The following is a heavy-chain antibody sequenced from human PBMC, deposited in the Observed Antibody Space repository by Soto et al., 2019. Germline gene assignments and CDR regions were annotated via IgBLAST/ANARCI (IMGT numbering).Heavy chain of an antibody. CDR3: ARDMGFGLSDY. CDR2: INAGNGNT. Sequence: QVQLVQSGAEVKKPGASVKVSCKASGYTFTSYAMHWVRQAPGQRLEWMGWINAGNGNTKYSQKFQGRVTITRDTSASTAYMELSSLRADDPAVYYCARDMGFGLSDYWGQGTLVTVSS. V-gene: IGHV1-3*01. CDR1: GYTFTSYA. J-gene: IGHJ4*02. D-gene: IGHD3-10*01.